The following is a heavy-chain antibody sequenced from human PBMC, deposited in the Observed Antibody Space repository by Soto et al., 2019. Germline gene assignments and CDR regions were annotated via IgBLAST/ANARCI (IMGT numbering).Heavy chain of an antibody. V-gene: IGHV5-10-1*01. CDR2: IDPSDSYT. Sequence: GESLKISCKGSGYSFTSYWISWVRQMPGKGLEWMGRIDPSDSYTNYSPSFQGHVTISADKSISTAYLQWSSLKASDTAMYYCARLAPFYCSSTSCYSLPVDYWGQGTLVTV. D-gene: IGHD2-2*01. CDR3: ARLAPFYCSSTSCYSLPVDY. CDR1: GYSFTSYW. J-gene: IGHJ4*02.